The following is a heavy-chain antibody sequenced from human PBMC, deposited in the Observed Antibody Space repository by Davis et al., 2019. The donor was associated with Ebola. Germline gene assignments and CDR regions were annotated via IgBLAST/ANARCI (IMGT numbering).Heavy chain of an antibody. Sequence: SETLSLTCTVSGGSISSYYWSWXXXXXXXXXXXLVYIYFSGRTNYNPSLKSRVTISVDTSKNQFYLKLSSVTAADTAVYYCARLLGDEAYWGQGTLVTVSS. CDR3: ARLLGDEAY. CDR2: IYFSGRT. J-gene: IGHJ4*02. D-gene: IGHD3-16*01. V-gene: IGHV4-59*08. CDR1: GGSISSYY.